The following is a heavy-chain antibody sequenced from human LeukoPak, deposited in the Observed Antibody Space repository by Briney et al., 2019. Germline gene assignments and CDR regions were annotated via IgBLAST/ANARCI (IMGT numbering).Heavy chain of an antibody. D-gene: IGHD3-10*01. CDR1: GYSFTSYW. J-gene: IGHJ4*02. CDR2: IYPGDSDT. Sequence: GESLKISCKSSGYSFTSYWIGWVRQMPGKGLEWMGIIYPGDSDTRYSPSFQGQVTISADKSISTAYLQWSSLRASDTAMYYCASNVYASGSLMGYWGQGTLVTVSS. V-gene: IGHV5-51*01. CDR3: ASNVYASGSLMGY.